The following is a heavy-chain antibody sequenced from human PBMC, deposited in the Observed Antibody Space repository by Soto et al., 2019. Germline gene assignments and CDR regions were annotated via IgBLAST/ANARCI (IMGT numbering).Heavy chain of an antibody. D-gene: IGHD3-16*01. V-gene: IGHV1-58*01. CDR2: IVVATANT. CDR1: GFTFTNSA. CDR3: AAGVMAGQDYYYGMDV. J-gene: IGHJ6*02. Sequence: ASVKVSCKASGFTFTNSAVQWVRQARGRRLEWIGWIVVATANTDYAQKFQERVAITRDMSTSTTYMELSSLRSEDTAVYYCAAGVMAGQDYYYGMDVWGQGTTVTVSS.